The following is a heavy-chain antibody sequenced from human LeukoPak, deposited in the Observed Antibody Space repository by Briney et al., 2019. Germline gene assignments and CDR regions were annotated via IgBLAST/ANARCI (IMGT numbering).Heavy chain of an antibody. CDR2: IRYDGSNK. CDR1: GFKFNSYG. J-gene: IGHJ4*02. V-gene: IGHV3-30*02. D-gene: IGHD2-2*01. Sequence: GGSLRLSCAASGFKFNSYGVHWVRQAPGKGLEWVAFIRYDGSNKYYADSVKGRFTISRDNSKNTLYLQMNSLRAEDTALYYCAKHSTSGHCGSTSCYEFDCWGQGTLLTVSS. CDR3: AKHSTSGHCGSTSCYEFDC.